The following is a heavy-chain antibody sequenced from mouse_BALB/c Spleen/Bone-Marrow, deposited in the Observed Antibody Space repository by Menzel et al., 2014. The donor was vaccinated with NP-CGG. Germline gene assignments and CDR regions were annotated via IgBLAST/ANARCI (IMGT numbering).Heavy chain of an antibody. V-gene: IGHV14-3*02. J-gene: IGHJ4*01. Sequence: EVQLQQSGAELVKPGASVKLSCTASGFNIKDTYMHWVKQRPEQGLEWIGRIDPANGNTKYDPKFQGKATITAGTSPNTAYLQLSSLTSEDTAVYYCARWEYYAMDYWGQGTSVTVSS. CDR3: ARWEYYAMDY. D-gene: IGHD4-1*01. CDR2: IDPANGNT. CDR1: GFNIKDTY.